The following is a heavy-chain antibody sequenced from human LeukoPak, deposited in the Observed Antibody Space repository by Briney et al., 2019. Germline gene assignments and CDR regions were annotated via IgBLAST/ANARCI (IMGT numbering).Heavy chain of an antibody. D-gene: IGHD1-26*01. CDR2: IYSGGST. J-gene: IGHJ4*02. CDR3: ARASYSGSYGIFDY. V-gene: IGHV3-53*01. CDR1: GFTFSDYY. Sequence: AGSLRLSCAASGFTFSDYYMSWVRQAPGMGLEWVSVIYSGGSTYYADSVKGRFTISRDNSKNTLYLQMKSLRAEDTAVYYCARASYSGSYGIFDYWGQGTLVTVSS.